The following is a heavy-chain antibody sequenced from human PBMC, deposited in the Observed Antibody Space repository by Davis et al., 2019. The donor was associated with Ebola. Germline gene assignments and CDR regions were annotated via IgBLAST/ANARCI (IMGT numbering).Heavy chain of an antibody. Sequence: GESLKISCAASGFTFSGSAMHWVRQASGKGLEWVGRIRSKANSYATAYAASVKGRFTISRDDSKNTAYLQMNSLKTEDTAVYYCARDRGSSGYYYYFDYWGQGTLVTVSS. CDR1: GFTFSGSA. J-gene: IGHJ4*02. D-gene: IGHD3-22*01. CDR3: ARDRGSSGYYYYFDY. CDR2: IRSKANSYAT. V-gene: IGHV3-73*01.